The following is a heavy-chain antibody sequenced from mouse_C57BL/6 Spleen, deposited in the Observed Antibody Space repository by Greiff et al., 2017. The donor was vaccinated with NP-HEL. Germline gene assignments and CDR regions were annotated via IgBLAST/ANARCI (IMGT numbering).Heavy chain of an antibody. CDR2: ISSGGDYI. Sequence: EVMLVESGEGLVKPGGSLKLSCAASGFTFSSYAMSWVRQTPEKRLEWVAYISSGGDYIYYADTVKGRFTIPRDNARNTLYLQMSSLKSEDTAMYYCTRGLRDFDYWGQSTTLTVSS. D-gene: IGHD1-1*01. V-gene: IGHV5-9-1*02. CDR1: GFTFSSYA. J-gene: IGHJ2*01. CDR3: TRGLRDFDY.